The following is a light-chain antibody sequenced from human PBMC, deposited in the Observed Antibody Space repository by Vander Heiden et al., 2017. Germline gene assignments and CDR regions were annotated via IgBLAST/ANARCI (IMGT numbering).Light chain of an antibody. CDR2: GTS. V-gene: IGKV1D-12*01. CDR3: QQANSLPLT. Sequence: DIQMTQSPSSVSASVGDRVTITCRASEGINNRLAWFQQKPGQAPKLLIYGTSSLESGVPSRFSGSGYGTDFTLTISSLQPEDFATYFCQQANSLPLTFGGGTKVETK. CDR1: EGINNR. J-gene: IGKJ4*01.